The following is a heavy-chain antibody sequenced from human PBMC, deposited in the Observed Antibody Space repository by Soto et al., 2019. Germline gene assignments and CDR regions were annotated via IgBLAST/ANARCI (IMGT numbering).Heavy chain of an antibody. Sequence: GGSLRLSSAASGFTFRSFTMNWVRQAPGKGLEWVSTISSISAYIYYTDALRGRFTISRDNAKNSLHLQMNSLRAEDTAVYYCTRDASRDSSARGWFDPWGQGTLVTVSS. CDR3: TRDASRDSSARGWFDP. D-gene: IGHD6-13*01. V-gene: IGHV3-21*01. J-gene: IGHJ5*02. CDR1: GFTFRSFT. CDR2: ISSISAYI.